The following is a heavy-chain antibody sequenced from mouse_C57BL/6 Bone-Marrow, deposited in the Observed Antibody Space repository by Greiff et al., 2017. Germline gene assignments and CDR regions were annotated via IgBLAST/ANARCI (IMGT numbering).Heavy chain of an antibody. Sequence: EVMLVESGGGLVKPGGSLKLSCAASGFTFSDYGMHWVRQAPEKGLEWVAYISSGSSTIYYADTVKGRFTISRDNAKNTLFLQMTSLRSEDTAMYYCARGTVVATFYGYFDVWGTGTTVTVSS. D-gene: IGHD1-1*01. J-gene: IGHJ1*03. V-gene: IGHV5-17*01. CDR2: ISSGSSTI. CDR1: GFTFSDYG. CDR3: ARGTVVATFYGYFDV.